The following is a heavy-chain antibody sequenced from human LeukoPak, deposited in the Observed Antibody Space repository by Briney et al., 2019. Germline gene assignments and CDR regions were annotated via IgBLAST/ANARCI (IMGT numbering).Heavy chain of an antibody. CDR1: GFTFSSYS. V-gene: IGHV3-21*01. CDR2: ISSSSSYI. D-gene: IGHD4/OR15-4a*01. CDR3: ARGRGSNYGYFDY. Sequence: GGSLRLSCAASGFTFSSYSMNWVRQAPGKGLEWVSSISSSSSYIYYADSVKGRFTISRDNAKNSLYLQMNSLRAEDTAVYYCARGRGSNYGYFDYWGQGTLVTVSS. J-gene: IGHJ4*02.